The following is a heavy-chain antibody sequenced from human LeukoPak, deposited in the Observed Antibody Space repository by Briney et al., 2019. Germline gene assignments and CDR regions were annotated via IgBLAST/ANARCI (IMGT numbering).Heavy chain of an antibody. CDR3: AKVKTHWYFDN. CDR1: GFPFSTND. CDR2: ISGSASGGT. D-gene: IGHD1-1*01. Sequence: PEGSLRLSCAASGFPFSTNDMSWVRQAPGKGLEWVSAISGSASGGTTYEDSVKGRFTISRDNSKGTLYLQMNSLRAEDTAVYYCAKVKTHWYFDNWGRGTLVTVSS. V-gene: IGHV3-23*01. J-gene: IGHJ4*02.